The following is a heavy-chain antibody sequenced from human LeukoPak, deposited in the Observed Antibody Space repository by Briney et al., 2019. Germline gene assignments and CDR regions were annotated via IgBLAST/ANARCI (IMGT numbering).Heavy chain of an antibody. V-gene: IGHV3-9*01. D-gene: IGHD1-26*01. CDR3: AKGGVAVGGATPLYYYYYYGMDV. CDR2: ISWNSGSI. J-gene: IGHJ6*02. Sequence: GRSLRLSCAASGFTFDDYAMPWVRQAPGKGLEWVSGISWNSGSIGYADSVKGRFTISRDNAKNPLYLQMNSLRAEDTALYYCAKGGVAVGGATPLYYYYYYGMDVWGQGTTVTVSS. CDR1: GFTFDDYA.